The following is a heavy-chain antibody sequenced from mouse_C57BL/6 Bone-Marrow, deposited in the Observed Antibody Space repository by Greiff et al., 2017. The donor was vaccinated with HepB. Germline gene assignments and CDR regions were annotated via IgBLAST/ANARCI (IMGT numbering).Heavy chain of an antibody. Sequence: EVNLVESGGGLVKPGGSLKLSCAASGFTFSSYAMSWVRQTPEKRLEWVATISDGGSYTYYPDNVKGRFTISRDNAKNNLYLQMSHLKSEDTAMYYCARGMITTDWYFDVWGTGTTVTVSS. J-gene: IGHJ1*03. V-gene: IGHV5-4*03. D-gene: IGHD2-4*01. CDR1: GFTFSSYA. CDR2: ISDGGSYT. CDR3: ARGMITTDWYFDV.